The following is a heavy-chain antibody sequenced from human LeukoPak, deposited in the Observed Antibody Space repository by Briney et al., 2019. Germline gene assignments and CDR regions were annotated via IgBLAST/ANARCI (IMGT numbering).Heavy chain of an antibody. CDR2: ISYDGSKK. D-gene: IGHD2-15*01. J-gene: IGHJ4*02. CDR3: AREQSSSFDY. Sequence: GGSLRLSCAASGFTFSSYAMHWVRQAPGKGLEWVAVISYDGSKKYYADSVKGRFTISRDNSKNTLYLQMNSLRAEDTAVYYCAREQSSSFDYWGQGTLVTVSS. CDR1: GFTFSSYA. V-gene: IGHV3-30-3*01.